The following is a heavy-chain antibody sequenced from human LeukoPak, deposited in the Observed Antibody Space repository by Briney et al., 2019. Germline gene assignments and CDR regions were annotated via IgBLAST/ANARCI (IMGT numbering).Heavy chain of an antibody. Sequence: PGGSLRLSCAAYGFTFSDYYMSWIRQAPGKGLEWVSYITSSGRTTYYADSVKGRFIISRDNAKNSLYLQMNSLRAEDTAVYYCARDLVYDTESDYWGQGTLVTVSS. J-gene: IGHJ4*02. CDR3: ARDLVYDTESDY. V-gene: IGHV3-11*04. D-gene: IGHD3-16*01. CDR2: ITSSGRTT. CDR1: GFTFSDYY.